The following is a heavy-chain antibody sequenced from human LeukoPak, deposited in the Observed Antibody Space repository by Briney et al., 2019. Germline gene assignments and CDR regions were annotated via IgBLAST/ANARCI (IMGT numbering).Heavy chain of an antibody. V-gene: IGHV6-1*01. CDR1: GDSVSSNSAA. CDR3: ARVDRRDYYDSSGYYLNWFDP. J-gene: IGHJ5*02. CDR2: TYYRSKWHN. Sequence: SQTLSLTCAISGDSVSSNSAAWNWIRQSPSRGLEWLGRTYYRSKWHNDYAVSVKSRITINPDTSKNQFSLQLDSVTPEDTAVYYCARVDRRDYYDSSGYYLNWFDPWGQGTLVTVSS. D-gene: IGHD3-22*01.